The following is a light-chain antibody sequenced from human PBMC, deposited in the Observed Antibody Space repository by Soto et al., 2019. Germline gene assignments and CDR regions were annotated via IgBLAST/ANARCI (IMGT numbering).Light chain of an antibody. CDR2: RSD. V-gene: IGLV1-47*01. J-gene: IGLJ3*02. CDR1: NSNIGSNY. Sequence: QSVLTQPPSASGTPGQRVTISCSGRNSNIGSNYVYWYQQLPGTAPKLLIYRSDQRPSGVPDRFSGSKSGTSASLAISGLRSEDEADYYCASWDDSLRVFGGGTKLTVL. CDR3: ASWDDSLRV.